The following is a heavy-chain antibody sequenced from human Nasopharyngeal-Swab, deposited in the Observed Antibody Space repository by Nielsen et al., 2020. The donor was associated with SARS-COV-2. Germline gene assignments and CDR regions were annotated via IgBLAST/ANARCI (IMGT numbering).Heavy chain of an antibody. CDR2: IKSKTDGGTT. J-gene: IGHJ4*02. Sequence: VCQAPGKGLEWDGRIKSKTDGGTTDHATPVKGRFTISRDNSKNTLYLQMNSLRAEDTAVYYCAREKLGQDCGGDCYYFDYWGQGTLVTVSS. V-gene: IGHV3-15*01. D-gene: IGHD2-21*02. CDR3: AREKLGQDCGGDCYYFDY.